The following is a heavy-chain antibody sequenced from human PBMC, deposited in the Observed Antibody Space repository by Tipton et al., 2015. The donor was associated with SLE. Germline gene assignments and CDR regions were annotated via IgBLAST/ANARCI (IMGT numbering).Heavy chain of an antibody. CDR3: ARGIAAAGT. Sequence: LRLSCAASGFTFSDYYWSWIRQPPGKGLEWIGEINHSGSTNYNPSLKSRVTISVDTSKNQFSLKLSSVTAADTAVYYCARGIAAAGTWGQGTLVTVSS. CDR2: INHSGST. D-gene: IGHD6-13*01. CDR1: GFTFSDYY. J-gene: IGHJ5*02. V-gene: IGHV4-34*01.